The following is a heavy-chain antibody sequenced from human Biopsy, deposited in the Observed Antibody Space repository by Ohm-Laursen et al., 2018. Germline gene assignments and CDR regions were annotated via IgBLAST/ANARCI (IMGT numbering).Heavy chain of an antibody. CDR2: NIPILGTG. V-gene: IGHV1-69*06. Sequence: SSVKVSCKVPGGTFSNYGVNWVRQAPGQGLEWLGGNIPILGTGNYAQKFQDRVTLTADTSRDIAYLELRSLRSDDTAIYYCARDRYRWNIAAVLAAHYNDFYYALDVWGQGTTVTVSS. J-gene: IGHJ6*02. D-gene: IGHD2-15*01. CDR3: ARDRYRWNIAAVLAAHYNDFYYALDV. CDR1: GGTFSNYG.